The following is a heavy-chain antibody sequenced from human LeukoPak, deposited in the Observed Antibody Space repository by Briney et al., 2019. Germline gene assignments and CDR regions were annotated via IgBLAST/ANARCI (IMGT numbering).Heavy chain of an antibody. CDR3: ARDTKSRDYYYYGMDV. CDR2: IYYSGST. CDR1: GGSISSYY. D-gene: IGHD1-1*01. Sequence: SETLSLTCTVSGGSISSYYWSWIRQPPGKGLEWIGYIYYSGSTNYNPSLKSRVTISVVTSKNQFSLKLSSVTAADTAVYYCARDTKSRDYYYYGMDVWGQGTTVTVSS. V-gene: IGHV4-59*01. J-gene: IGHJ6*02.